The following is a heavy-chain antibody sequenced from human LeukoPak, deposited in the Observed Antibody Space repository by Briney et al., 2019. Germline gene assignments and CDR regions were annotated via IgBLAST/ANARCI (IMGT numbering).Heavy chain of an antibody. Sequence: ASVKVSCKASGSTFTSYAIRLVRQAPGQRLEWMGWINAGNGNTKYSQEFQGRVTITRDTSASTAYMELSSLRSEDMDVYYCARASLRITMVRGVSCFDPWGQGTLVTVSS. CDR1: GSTFTSYA. V-gene: IGHV1-3*03. CDR3: ARASLRITMVRGVSCFDP. CDR2: INAGNGNT. J-gene: IGHJ5*02. D-gene: IGHD3-10*01.